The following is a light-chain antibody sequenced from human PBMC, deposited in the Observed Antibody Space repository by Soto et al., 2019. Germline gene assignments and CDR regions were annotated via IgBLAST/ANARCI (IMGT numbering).Light chain of an antibody. Sequence: QSVLTQPPSVSGAPGQRVTISCTGSSSNIGAGYDVHWYQQLPGTAPKLLIYGNSNRPSGVPDRFSGSKSGTSASLAITGLQAEDDAYYYCQSYDSSLSGVVFGGGTKLTVL. V-gene: IGLV1-40*01. J-gene: IGLJ2*01. CDR1: SSNIGAGYD. CDR3: QSYDSSLSGVV. CDR2: GNS.